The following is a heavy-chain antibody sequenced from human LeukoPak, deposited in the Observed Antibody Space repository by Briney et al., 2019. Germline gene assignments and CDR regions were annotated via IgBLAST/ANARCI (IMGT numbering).Heavy chain of an antibody. Sequence: GGSLRLSCTVSGFTVSTNSMSWVRQAPGKGLEWVSFIYSDNTHYSDSVKGRFTISRGNSKNTLYLQMNSLRAEDTAVYYCARRAGAYSHPYDYWGQGTLVTVSS. CDR2: IYSDNT. J-gene: IGHJ4*02. V-gene: IGHV3-53*01. CDR1: GFTVSTNS. D-gene: IGHD4/OR15-4a*01. CDR3: ARRAGAYSHPYDY.